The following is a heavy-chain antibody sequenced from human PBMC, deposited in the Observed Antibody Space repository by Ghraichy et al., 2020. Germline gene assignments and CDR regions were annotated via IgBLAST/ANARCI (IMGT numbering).Heavy chain of an antibody. CDR1: GGSISGHH. J-gene: IGHJ5*02. CDR3: TKNNWFDP. Sequence: SETLSLTCAVYGGSISGHHWSWIRQPPGKGLEWIGEISPSGSTKYNPSLKSRITISLDTSKNQFFLKLNSVTAADTAVYYCTKNNWFDPWGQGTLVTVSS. CDR2: ISPSGST. V-gene: IGHV4-34*01.